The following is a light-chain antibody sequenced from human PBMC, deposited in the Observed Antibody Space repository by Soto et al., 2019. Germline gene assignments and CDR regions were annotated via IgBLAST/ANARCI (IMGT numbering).Light chain of an antibody. Sequence: EIVLTQSPATLSLSPGERATLSGRARQSVSSYLAWYQQKPGQAPRLLIYDASNMATGIPARFSGSRSGTNFPLTISSLEPEDFAVYYLHQRVTFGGGTNVEIK. CDR3: HQRVT. CDR1: QSVSSY. V-gene: IGKV3-11*01. J-gene: IGKJ4*01. CDR2: DAS.